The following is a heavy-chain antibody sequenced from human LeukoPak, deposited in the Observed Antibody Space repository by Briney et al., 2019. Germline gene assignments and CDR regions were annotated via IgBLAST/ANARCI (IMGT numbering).Heavy chain of an antibody. Sequence: SGGSLRLSCVASGFTFSHYAMSWVRQAPGKGPEWVSGISGSGADTYYTDSVNGRFTISRDNSKNTLSSQMNSLRADDTAIYYCAKDSGHIVTNWFDPWGQGTLVTVSS. CDR3: AKDSGHIVTNWFDP. D-gene: IGHD4-11*01. CDR2: ISGSGADT. CDR1: GFTFSHYA. J-gene: IGHJ5*02. V-gene: IGHV3-23*01.